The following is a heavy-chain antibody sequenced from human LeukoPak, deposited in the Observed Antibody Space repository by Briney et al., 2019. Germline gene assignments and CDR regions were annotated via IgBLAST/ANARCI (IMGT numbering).Heavy chain of an antibody. J-gene: IGHJ3*02. V-gene: IGHV3-53*01. Sequence: PGGSLRLSRAASGFTVSSNYMSWVRQAPGKGLEWVSVIYSGGSTYYADSVKGRFTISRDNSKNTLYLQMNSLRAEDTAVYYCARDDDYYDSSGYLGNAFDIWGQGTMVTVSS. CDR2: IYSGGST. CDR1: GFTVSSNY. CDR3: ARDDDYYDSSGYLGNAFDI. D-gene: IGHD3-22*01.